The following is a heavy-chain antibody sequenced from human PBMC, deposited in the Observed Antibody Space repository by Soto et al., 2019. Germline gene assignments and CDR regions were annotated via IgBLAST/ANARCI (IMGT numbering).Heavy chain of an antibody. V-gene: IGHV3-21*01. CDR2: ISTTSTYI. D-gene: IGHD3-16*01. Sequence: PGGSLRLSCAASGFTFSGDAMNWVRQAPGKGLEWVSSISTTSTYIYYADSVKGRFTISRDNANNSLHLQMNSLRAEDTAVYYWLGDYGMDGWGQGTTVTVSS. CDR1: GFTFSGDA. CDR3: LGDYGMDG. J-gene: IGHJ6*02.